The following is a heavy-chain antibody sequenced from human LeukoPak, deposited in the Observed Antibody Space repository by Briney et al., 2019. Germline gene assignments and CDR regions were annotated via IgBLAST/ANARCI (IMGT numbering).Heavy chain of an antibody. CDR1: GGSISSYY. D-gene: IGHD1-26*01. V-gene: IGHV4-59*01. CDR2: IYYSGST. J-gene: IGHJ5*02. Sequence: SETLSLTCTVSGGSISSYYWSWIRQPPGKGLEWIGYIYYSGSTNYNPSLKSRVTISVETSKNQFSLKLSSVTAADTAVYYCARSSRDKVGATPPVGWFDPWGQGTLVTVSS. CDR3: ARSSRDKVGATPPVGWFDP.